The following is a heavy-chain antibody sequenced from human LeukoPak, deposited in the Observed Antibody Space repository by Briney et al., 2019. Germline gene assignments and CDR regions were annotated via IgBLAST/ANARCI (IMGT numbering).Heavy chain of an antibody. CDR2: ISYDGSNK. CDR3: ARDRGNYYDSSDYYSPLDY. CDR1: GFTFSNYG. Sequence: GGSLRLSCAASGFTFSNYGMHWVRQAPGKGLEWVAVISYDGSNKYYADSVKGRFTISRDNSKNTLYLQMNSLRAEDTAVYYCARDRGNYYDSSDYYSPLDYWGQGTLVTVSS. J-gene: IGHJ4*02. V-gene: IGHV3-30*19. D-gene: IGHD3-22*01.